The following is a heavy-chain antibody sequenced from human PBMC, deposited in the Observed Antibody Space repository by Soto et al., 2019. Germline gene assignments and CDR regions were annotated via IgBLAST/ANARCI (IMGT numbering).Heavy chain of an antibody. J-gene: IGHJ3*02. D-gene: IGHD3-16*01. CDR3: ARRPYYDYVWGSKAFDI. Sequence: PSETLSLTCTVSGGSISSGGYYWSWIRQHPGKGLEWIGYIYYSGSTYYNPSLKSRVTISVDTSKNQFSLKLSSVTAADTAVYYCARRPYYDYVWGSKAFDIWGQGTMVTVSS. CDR1: GGSISSGGYY. CDR2: IYYSGST. V-gene: IGHV4-31*03.